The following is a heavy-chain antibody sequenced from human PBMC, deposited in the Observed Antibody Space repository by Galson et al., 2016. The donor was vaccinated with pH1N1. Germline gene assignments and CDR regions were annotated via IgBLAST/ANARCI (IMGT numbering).Heavy chain of an antibody. CDR1: GFTFDDYA. J-gene: IGHJ4*02. V-gene: IGHV3-9*01. D-gene: IGHD3-10*01. CDR3: AKGDTFAGISFDY. Sequence: SLRLSCAASGFTFDDYAMHWVRQAPGKGLEWVSGFSWNSGSIDYADSVKGRFTISRDNAKNSLYLQMNSLRAEDTALYYCAKGDTFAGISFDYWGQGTLVTVSS. CDR2: FSWNSGSI.